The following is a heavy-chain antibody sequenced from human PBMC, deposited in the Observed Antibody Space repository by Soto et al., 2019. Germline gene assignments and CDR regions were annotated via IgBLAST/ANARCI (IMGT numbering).Heavy chain of an antibody. V-gene: IGHV3-23*01. D-gene: IGHD3-3*01. CDR3: AKTPFGMLIDANWFDP. J-gene: IGHJ5*02. CDR1: GFTFINYA. Sequence: HLLESGGALVQPGGSLRLSCAASGFTFINYAMTWVRQAPGKGLEWVSGISGNGRSTNYADSVKGRFTISRANSKNTLYLQMNSLRAEDTAVYFCAKTPFGMLIDANWFDPWGQGTLVTVSS. CDR2: ISGNGRST.